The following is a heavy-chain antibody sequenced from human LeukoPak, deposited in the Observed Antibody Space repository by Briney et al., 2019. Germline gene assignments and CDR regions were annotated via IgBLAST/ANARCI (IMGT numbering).Heavy chain of an antibody. CDR2: IYYSGST. D-gene: IGHD3-22*01. J-gene: IGHJ4*02. V-gene: IGHV4-39*07. Sequence: SETLSLTCTVSGGAISSSHYYWGWIRQPPGKGLEWIGSIYYSGSTYYNPSLKSRVTISVDTSKNQFSLKLSPATAADTAVYFCAKRGVVIRVILVGFHKEAYYFDSWGQGALVTVSS. CDR1: GGAISSSHYY. CDR3: AKRGVVIRVILVGFHKEAYYFDS.